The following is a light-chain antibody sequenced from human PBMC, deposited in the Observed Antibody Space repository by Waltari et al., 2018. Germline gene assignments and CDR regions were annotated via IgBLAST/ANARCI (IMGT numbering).Light chain of an antibody. J-gene: IGKJ1*01. V-gene: IGKV3-20*01. Sequence: SCRASQSVSRFLAWYQQIPGRPPRLLIYGASTRATCIPDRFSGSGSGTDFSLTISRLEPEDFAVYYCQKYDRLPATFGQGTKVEIK. CDR3: QKYDRLPAT. CDR2: GAS. CDR1: QSVSRF.